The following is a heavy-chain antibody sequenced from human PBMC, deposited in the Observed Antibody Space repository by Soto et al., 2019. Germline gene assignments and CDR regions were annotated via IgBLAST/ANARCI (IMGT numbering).Heavy chain of an antibody. Sequence: SETLSLTCTVSGGSISSAGYYWSWIRQHPGKGLEWIGYIYYSGSTYYNPSLKSRVTISVDTSKNQFSLKLSSVTAADTAVYYCARAGRPCSGGSCYSDFDYWGQGTLVTVSS. V-gene: IGHV4-31*03. CDR1: GGSISSAGYY. CDR3: ARAGRPCSGGSCYSDFDY. J-gene: IGHJ4*02. CDR2: IYYSGST. D-gene: IGHD2-15*01.